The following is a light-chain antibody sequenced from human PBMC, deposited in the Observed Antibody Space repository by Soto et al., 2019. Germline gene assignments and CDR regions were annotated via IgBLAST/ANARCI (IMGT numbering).Light chain of an antibody. V-gene: IGKV3-15*01. CDR1: QSVSSN. CDR2: GAS. Sequence: EIVMTQSPDTLSVSPGARATLSCRASQSVSSNLVWYQQKPGQAPRLLIYGASTRATGIPARFSGSGSGTEFTLTISSLQSEDFAVYYCQQYDNWPPWTFGQGTKVEIK. CDR3: QQYDNWPPWT. J-gene: IGKJ1*01.